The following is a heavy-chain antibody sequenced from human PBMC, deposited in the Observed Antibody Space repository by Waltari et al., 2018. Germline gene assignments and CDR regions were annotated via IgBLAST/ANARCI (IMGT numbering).Heavy chain of an antibody. Sequence: QVQLQESGPGLVKPSQTLSLTCTVSGGSISSGRYYWSWIRQPAGKGLEWIGRIYTSGSTNYNPSLKSRVTISVDTSKNQFSLKLSSVTAADTAVYYCARSRVAATLDYWGQGTLVTVSS. CDR3: ARSRVAATLDY. D-gene: IGHD2-15*01. CDR1: GGSISSGRYY. CDR2: IYTSGST. J-gene: IGHJ4*02. V-gene: IGHV4-61*02.